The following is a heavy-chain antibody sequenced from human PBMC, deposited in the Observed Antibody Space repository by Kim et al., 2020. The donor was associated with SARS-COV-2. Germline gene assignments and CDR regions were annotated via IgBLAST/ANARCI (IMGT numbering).Heavy chain of an antibody. J-gene: IGHJ5*02. D-gene: IGHD6-19*01. Sequence: GESLKISCKGSGYSFTSYWIGWVRQMAGKGLEWMGIIYPGDSDTRYSPSFQGQVTISADNSISTAYLQWSSLKATDTAMYYCARVGTEYRSGWSQDNWFDPWGQGTLVTVSS. CDR3: ARVGTEYRSGWSQDNWFDP. CDR2: IYPGDSDT. CDR1: GYSFTSYW. V-gene: IGHV5-51*01.